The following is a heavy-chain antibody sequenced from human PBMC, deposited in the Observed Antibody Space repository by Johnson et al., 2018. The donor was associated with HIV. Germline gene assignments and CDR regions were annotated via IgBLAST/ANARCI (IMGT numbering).Heavy chain of an antibody. CDR1: GFTVSSNY. CDR2: INRKPDGRTP. CDR3: TTDLPYCSGHDCYNAFDL. V-gene: IGHV3-15*01. D-gene: IGHD2-15*01. J-gene: IGHJ3*01. Sequence: VQLVESGGGLIQPGGSLRLSCAASGFTVSSNYMSWVRQAPGKGLEWVGRINRKPDGRTPDHAAPVKVKFTFSRDDSKNTLDLEMNSLKTEDTAVYYCTTDLPYCSGHDCYNAFDLWGQGTTDIVSS.